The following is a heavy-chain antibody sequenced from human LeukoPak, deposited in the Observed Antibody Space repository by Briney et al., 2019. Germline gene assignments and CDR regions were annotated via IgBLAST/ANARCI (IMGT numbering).Heavy chain of an antibody. V-gene: IGHV4-34*01. Sequence: SETLSLTCAVYGGSFSGYYWSWIRQPPGKGLEWIGEINHSGSTNYNPSLKSRVTISVDTSKNQFSLKLSSVTAADTAVYYCARDRGIVVVVAAKLGGHYFDYWGQGTLVTVSS. CDR3: ARDRGIVVVVAAKLGGHYFDY. D-gene: IGHD2-15*01. CDR2: INHSGST. J-gene: IGHJ4*02. CDR1: GGSFSGYY.